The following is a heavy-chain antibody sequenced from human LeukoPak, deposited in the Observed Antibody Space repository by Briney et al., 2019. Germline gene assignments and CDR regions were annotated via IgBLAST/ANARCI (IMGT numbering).Heavy chain of an antibody. D-gene: IGHD2-2*01. Sequence: GASVKVSCTAFGYTFTTYGINWVRQAPGQGLEWMGWIGPYDINTHYAQKVQGRVTMTTDTSTSTAYMELRSLRSDDTAVYYCARTRDCSKTNCYVMDPWGQRTLATVSS. J-gene: IGHJ5*02. CDR3: ARTRDCSKTNCYVMDP. CDR2: IGPYDINT. CDR1: GYTFTTYG. V-gene: IGHV1-18*04.